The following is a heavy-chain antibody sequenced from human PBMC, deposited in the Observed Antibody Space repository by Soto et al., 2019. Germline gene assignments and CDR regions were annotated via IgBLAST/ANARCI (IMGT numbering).Heavy chain of an antibody. Sequence: SETLSLTCSVSGGSINSSSYFWGWVRQPPGKGLEWIGSIYYSGSTYYNPSLRSRVTISLDHSRNQFSLRLNSVTAADTAVYFCASSKYDVVAGSVWFDPWGQGTLVTVSS. CDR2: IYYSGST. V-gene: IGHV4-39*07. CDR1: GGSINSSSYF. D-gene: IGHD2-21*01. J-gene: IGHJ5*02. CDR3: ASSKYDVVAGSVWFDP.